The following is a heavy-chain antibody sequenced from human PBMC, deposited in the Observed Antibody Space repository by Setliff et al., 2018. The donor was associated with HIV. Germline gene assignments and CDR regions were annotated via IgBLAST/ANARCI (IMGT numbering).Heavy chain of an antibody. CDR3: AKITIFGVVIITFDY. J-gene: IGHJ4*02. CDR2: ISAYNGNT. D-gene: IGHD3-3*01. CDR1: GYTFTSYG. Sequence: ASVMVSCKTSGYTFTSYGISWVRQAPGQGLEWMGWISAYNGNTNYAQKLQGGVTMTTDTSTSTAYMELRSLRSDDTAGYYCAKITIFGVVIITFDYWGQGTLVTVSS. V-gene: IGHV1-18*01.